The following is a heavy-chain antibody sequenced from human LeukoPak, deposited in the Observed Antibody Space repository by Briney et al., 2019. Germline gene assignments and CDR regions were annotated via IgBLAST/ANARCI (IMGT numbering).Heavy chain of an antibody. CDR3: ARFWSGYYGSGSYYKNDY. D-gene: IGHD3-10*01. CDR1: GYTFTSYG. CDR2: ISAYNGNT. Sequence: GASVTVSCKASGYTFTSYGISWVRQAPGQGLEWMGWISAYNGNTNYAQKLQGRVTMTRNTSISTAYMELSSLRSEDTAVYYCARFWSGYYGSGSYYKNDYWGQGTLVTVSS. J-gene: IGHJ4*02. V-gene: IGHV1-18*01.